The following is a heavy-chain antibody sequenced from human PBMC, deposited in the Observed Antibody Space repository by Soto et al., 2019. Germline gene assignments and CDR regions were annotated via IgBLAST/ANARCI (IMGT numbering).Heavy chain of an antibody. CDR3: ARGNRDYCSSTSCYVLGDGNGFDP. D-gene: IGHD2-2*01. J-gene: IGHJ5*02. V-gene: IGHV3-33*01. Sequence: QVQLVESGGGVVQPGRSLRLSCAASGFTFSSYGMHWVRQAPGKGLEWVAVIWYDGSNKYYADSVKGQFTISIHNSNKTLVLQMKSLRAEDTAVYYCARGNRDYCSSTSCYVLGDGNGFDPWGQGTLVNVSS. CDR1: GFTFSSYG. CDR2: IWYDGSNK.